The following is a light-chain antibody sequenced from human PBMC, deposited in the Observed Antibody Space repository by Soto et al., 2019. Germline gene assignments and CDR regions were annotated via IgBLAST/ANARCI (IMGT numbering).Light chain of an antibody. Sequence: SYELTQPPSVSVSPGQTARITCSGDALPKQYAYWYQQKPGQAPVLVIYKDSARPSGLPERFSGSSSGTTVTLTISVVQAEDEADYYCQSADSSGTYEVFGTGTKLTVL. J-gene: IGLJ1*01. CDR2: KDS. V-gene: IGLV3-25*02. CDR1: ALPKQY. CDR3: QSADSSGTYEV.